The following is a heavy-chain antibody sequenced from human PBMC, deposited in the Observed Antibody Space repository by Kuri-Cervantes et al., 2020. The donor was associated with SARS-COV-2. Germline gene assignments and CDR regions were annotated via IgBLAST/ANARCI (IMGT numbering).Heavy chain of an antibody. CDR3: ARDCSGTDCYVIVYGLSD. CDR2: IIPMFGTA. J-gene: IGHJ4*02. Sequence: SVKVSCKASGYTFTSYGISWVRQAPGQGLEWMGGIIPMFGTADYAQKFQGRVTVTADESTRTVYMELSSLRSDDTAVYYCARDCSGTDCYVIVYGLSDWGQGTLVTVSS. V-gene: IGHV1-69*13. D-gene: IGHD2-2*01. CDR1: GYTFTSYG.